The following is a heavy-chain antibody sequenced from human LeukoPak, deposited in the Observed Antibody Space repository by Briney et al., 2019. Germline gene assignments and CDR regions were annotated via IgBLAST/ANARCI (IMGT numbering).Heavy chain of an antibody. CDR2: IYTSGST. V-gene: IGHV4-61*02. CDR3: ARDSVFWSDYYTLGYYYYGTDV. Sequence: SETLSLTCTVSGGSISSGSYYWSWIRQPAGKGLEWIGRIYTSGSTNYNPSLKSRVTISVDTSKNQFSLKLSSVTAADTAVYYCARDSVFWSDYYTLGYYYYGTDVWGQGTTVTVSS. J-gene: IGHJ6*02. D-gene: IGHD3-3*01. CDR1: GGSISSGSYY.